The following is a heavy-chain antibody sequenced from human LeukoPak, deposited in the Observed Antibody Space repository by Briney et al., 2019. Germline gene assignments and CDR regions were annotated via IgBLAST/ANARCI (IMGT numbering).Heavy chain of an antibody. D-gene: IGHD3-16*01. CDR1: GGSISSADYY. CDR2: VYYSGDT. J-gene: IGHJ4*02. CDR3: ARHPAGGGYFDY. Sequence: LSLTCTVSGGSISSADYYWSWFRQPPGTDLEWIGYVYYSGDTYYNPSPRSRVTTSTDMSKNQFSLKLSSVTAADTAVYYCARHPAGGGYFDYWGQGTLVTVSS. V-gene: IGHV4-31*03.